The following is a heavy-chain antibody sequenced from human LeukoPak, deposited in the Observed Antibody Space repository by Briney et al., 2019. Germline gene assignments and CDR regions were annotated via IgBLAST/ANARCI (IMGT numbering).Heavy chain of an antibody. D-gene: IGHD3-10*01. CDR1: GYTFTNYD. J-gene: IGHJ3*02. CDR3: ARVGYTYGHRDAFDI. CDR2: ISACNGNT. V-gene: IGHV1-18*01. Sequence: ASVKVSCKTSGYTFTNYDISWVRQTPGQGLEWMGWISACNGNTNYAQKFQGRVTITTDISTSTAYMELRSLRSDDTAVYYCARVGYTYGHRDAFDIWGQGTTVTVSS.